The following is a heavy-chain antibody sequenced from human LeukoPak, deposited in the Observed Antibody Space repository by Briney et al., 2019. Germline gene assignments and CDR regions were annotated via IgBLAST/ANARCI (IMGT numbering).Heavy chain of an antibody. Sequence: ASVKVSCKAFGYTFTSNYMHWVRQAPGQGPEWMGVISPSGGSTTYAQKFQGRVTITADKSTSTAYMELSSLRSEDTAVYYCAFSDYSGYYYMDVWGKGTTVTVSS. CDR2: ISPSGGST. J-gene: IGHJ6*03. CDR3: AFSDYSGYYYMDV. D-gene: IGHD4-17*01. CDR1: GYTFTSNY. V-gene: IGHV1-46*03.